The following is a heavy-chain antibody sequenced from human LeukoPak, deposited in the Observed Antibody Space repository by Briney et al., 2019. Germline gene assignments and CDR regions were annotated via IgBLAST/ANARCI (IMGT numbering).Heavy chain of an antibody. CDR3: AKDRSIAARPGHYYYGMDV. J-gene: IGHJ6*02. CDR2: ISYDGNNK. CDR1: GFTFSNYG. D-gene: IGHD6-6*01. V-gene: IGHV3-30*18. Sequence: GGSLRLSCAASGFTFSNYGMHWVRQAPGKGLEWMAVISYDGNNKYNADSVKGRFTISRDNSKNTFYLQMNSLRAEDTAVYYCAKDRSIAARPGHYYYGMDVWGQGTTVTVSS.